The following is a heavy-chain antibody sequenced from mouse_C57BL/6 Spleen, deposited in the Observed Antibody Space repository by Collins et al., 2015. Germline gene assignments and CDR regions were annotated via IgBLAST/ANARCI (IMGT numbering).Heavy chain of an antibody. D-gene: IGHD3-2*02. Sequence: QVQLQQSGPELVKPGASVKISCKASGYAFSSSWMNWVKQRPGKGLEWIGRIYPGDGDTNYNGKFKGKATLTADKSSSTAYMQLSSLTSEDSAVYFCARERMAAQATFAYWGQGTLVTVSA. J-gene: IGHJ3*01. CDR2: IYPGDGDT. CDR3: ARERMAAQATFAY. V-gene: IGHV1-82*01. CDR1: GYAFSSSW.